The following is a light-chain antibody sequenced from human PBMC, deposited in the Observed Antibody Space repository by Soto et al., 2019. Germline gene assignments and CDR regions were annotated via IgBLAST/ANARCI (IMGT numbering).Light chain of an antibody. CDR2: AAS. V-gene: IGKV1-9*01. CDR3: QQLNSYLFT. J-gene: IGKJ3*01. Sequence: IQLTQSPSSLSASVGDRVTITCRASQGISSYLAWYQQKPGKAPKLLLYAASTLQSGVPSRFSGSGSGTDFTLTISSLQPEDFATYYCQQLNSYLFTFGPGPKVDI. CDR1: QGISSY.